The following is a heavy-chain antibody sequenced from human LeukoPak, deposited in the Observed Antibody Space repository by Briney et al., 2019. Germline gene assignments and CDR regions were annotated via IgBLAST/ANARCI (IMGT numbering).Heavy chain of an antibody. CDR2: ITGSGGAT. CDR3: ARAMDYDILTGSDY. D-gene: IGHD3-9*01. Sequence: GGSLRLSCAASGFSFRNYAMSWVRQAPGKGLEWVSGITGSGGATYYADSVKGRFTISRDNSKNTLYLQMNSLRAEDTAVYYCARAMDYDILTGSDYWGQGTLVTVSS. CDR1: GFSFRNYA. V-gene: IGHV3-23*01. J-gene: IGHJ4*02.